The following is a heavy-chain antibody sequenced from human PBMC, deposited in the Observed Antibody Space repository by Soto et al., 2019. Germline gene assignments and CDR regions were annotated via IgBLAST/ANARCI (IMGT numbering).Heavy chain of an antibody. Sequence: AASVKVSCKASGGTFSSYAISWVRQAPGQGLEWMGGIIPIFGTANYAQKFQGRVTITADESTSTAYMELSSLRSEDTAVYYCARHSRSWYYYYGMDVWGQGTTVTVSS. CDR2: IIPIFGTA. V-gene: IGHV1-69*13. J-gene: IGHJ6*02. D-gene: IGHD6-13*01. CDR1: GGTFSSYA. CDR3: ARHSRSWYYYYGMDV.